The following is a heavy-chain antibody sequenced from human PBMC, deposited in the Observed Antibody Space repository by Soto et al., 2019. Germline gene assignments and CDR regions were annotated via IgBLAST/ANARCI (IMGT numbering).Heavy chain of an antibody. CDR2: IWSDGSNE. CDR1: EFTFSRHG. CDR3: ARERTFGDNKHNYMDV. J-gene: IGHJ6*03. V-gene: IGHV3-33*01. Sequence: QVQLVESGGGVVQPGRSLRLSCAASEFTFSRHGMHWVRQAPGKGLQWVGVIWSDGSNEVYAGSVKGRFIIFRDNSKNILYLQMNSLRAEDTAVYYCARERTFGDNKHNYMDVWGTGITVTVSS. D-gene: IGHD3-10*01.